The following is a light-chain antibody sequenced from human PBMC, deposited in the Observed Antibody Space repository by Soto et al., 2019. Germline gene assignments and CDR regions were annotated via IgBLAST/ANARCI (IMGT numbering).Light chain of an antibody. CDR2: DAS. V-gene: IGKV1-5*03. CDR3: QQYNSYPLT. Sequence: DIEMTQSPSTLSSSLGDRVTITCRASQSVSSRLAGYQQKPGKAPKLLIHDASSLESGVPSRFSGSGSETEFTLTISSLQPDDFAIYYCQQYNSYPLTFGGGTKVEIK. CDR1: QSVSSR. J-gene: IGKJ4*01.